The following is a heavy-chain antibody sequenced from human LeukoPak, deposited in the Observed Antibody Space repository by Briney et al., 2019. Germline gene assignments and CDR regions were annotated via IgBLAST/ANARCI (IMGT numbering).Heavy chain of an antibody. V-gene: IGHV3-7*01. CDR2: IKQDGSEK. J-gene: IGHJ5*02. Sequence: GGSLRLSCAASGFTFSSYWMSWVRQAPGEGLEWVANIKQDGSEKYYVDSVKGRFTISRDNAKNSLYLQMNSLRAEDTAVYYCARDQILSTSDLWGQGTLVTVSS. CDR3: ARDQILSTSDL. CDR1: GFTFSSYW. D-gene: IGHD2/OR15-2a*01.